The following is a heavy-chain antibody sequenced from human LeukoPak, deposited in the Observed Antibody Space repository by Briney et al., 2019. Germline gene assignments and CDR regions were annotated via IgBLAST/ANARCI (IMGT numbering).Heavy chain of an antibody. V-gene: IGHV3-23*01. J-gene: IGHJ4*02. CDR1: GFTFSRYA. CDR3: AKRRAYGGSAHYYYFDY. D-gene: IGHD3-22*01. CDR2: IIGSGGDT. Sequence: GGSLRLSCAASGFTFSRYAMSWVRQAPGKGLEWVSTIIGSGGDTYYADSVKGRFTISRDTSKNTLYLQMNSLRAEDTAVYYCAKRRAYGGSAHYYYFDYWGQGALVTVSS.